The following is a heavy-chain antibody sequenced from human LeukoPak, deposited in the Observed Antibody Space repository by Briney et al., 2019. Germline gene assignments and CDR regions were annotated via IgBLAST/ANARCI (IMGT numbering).Heavy chain of an antibody. CDR1: GFTFSSYA. J-gene: IGHJ5*02. D-gene: IGHD6-13*01. CDR2: ISGSGGST. V-gene: IGHV3-23*01. CDR3: AREISSWYRTEGRFDP. Sequence: HPGGSLRLSCAASGFTFSSYAMSWVRQAPGKGLEWVSAISGSGGSTYYADSVKGRLTISRDNAKNALYLQMNSLRAEDTAVYYCAREISSWYRTEGRFDPWGQGTMVTVSS.